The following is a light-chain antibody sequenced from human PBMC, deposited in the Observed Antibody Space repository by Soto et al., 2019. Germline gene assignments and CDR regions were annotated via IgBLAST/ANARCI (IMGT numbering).Light chain of an antibody. CDR2: GAS. CDR1: HSVSSN. CDR3: QQYNNWQIT. J-gene: IGKJ5*01. Sequence: EIVIKKSPATLSVSPGERATLSCRASHSVSSNLAWYQQKPGQAPRLLIYGASTRATGIPARFSGSGSGTEFTLTISSLQSEEFAVYYCQQYNNWQITFGQGTYWRL. V-gene: IGKV3-15*01.